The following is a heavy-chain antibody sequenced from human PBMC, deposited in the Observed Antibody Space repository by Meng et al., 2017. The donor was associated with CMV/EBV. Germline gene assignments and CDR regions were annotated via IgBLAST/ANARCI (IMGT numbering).Heavy chain of an antibody. CDR2: IYYSAST. J-gene: IGHJ4*02. D-gene: IGHD1-14*01. V-gene: IGHV4-30-4*08. Sequence: GLRRPYQTLPLPCPVSVASLSSGDSSWSWTLHAPGKRQEWIGYIYYSASTYYNPSLKRPVTIAVDTSTNQFSLKLSSVTAADPAVYYRARIMRPNRTPYYFDYWGQGTLVTVSS. CDR3: ARIMRPNRTPYYFDY. CDR1: VASLSSGDSS.